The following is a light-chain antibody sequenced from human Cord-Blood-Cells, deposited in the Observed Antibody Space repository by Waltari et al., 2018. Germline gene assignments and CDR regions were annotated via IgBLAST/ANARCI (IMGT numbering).Light chain of an antibody. V-gene: IGLV2-23*01. CDR3: CSYAGSVV. Sequence: QSALTQPASVSGSPGQSITISCTGTSSDVGSDNLVSWYQQHPGKAPKLMVYEGSKRPSGVSNRFSGSKSGNTASLTIYGLQAEDEADYYCCSYAGSVVFGGGTKLTVL. CDR2: EGS. CDR1: SSDVGSDNL. J-gene: IGLJ2*01.